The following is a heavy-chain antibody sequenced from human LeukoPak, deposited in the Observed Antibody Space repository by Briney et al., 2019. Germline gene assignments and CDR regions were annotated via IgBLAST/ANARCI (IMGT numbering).Heavy chain of an antibody. V-gene: IGHV3-23*01. D-gene: IGHD5-18*01. Sequence: PSETLSLTCTVSGGSISSSSYYWGWIRQPPGKGLEWVSAISGSGGSTYYADSVKGRFTISRDNSKNTLYLQMNSLRAEDTAVYYCAKDRAAMDFFDYWGQGTLVTVSS. CDR3: AKDRAAMDFFDY. J-gene: IGHJ4*02. CDR2: ISGSGGST. CDR1: GGSISSSSYY.